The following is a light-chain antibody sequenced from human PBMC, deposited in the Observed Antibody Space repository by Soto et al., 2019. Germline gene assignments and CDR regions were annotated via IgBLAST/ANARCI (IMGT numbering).Light chain of an antibody. V-gene: IGKV1-39*01. CDR2: AAS. CDR3: QQSYSTPPENT. J-gene: IGKJ4*01. CDR1: QGISSY. Sequence: DIQMTQSPSSLSASVGARVTITCRASQGISSYLNWYQQKPGKAPKLLIYAASSLQIGVPSRFSGSGSGTDFTLTISSLQPEDFATYYCQQSYSTPPENTFGGGTKVEIK.